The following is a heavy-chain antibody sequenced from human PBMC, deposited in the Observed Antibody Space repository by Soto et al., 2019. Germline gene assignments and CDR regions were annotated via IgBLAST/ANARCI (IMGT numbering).Heavy chain of an antibody. CDR1: GFTFSSYV. CDR3: AKDPYGSGSSSINWFDP. V-gene: IGHV3-23*01. D-gene: IGHD3-10*01. J-gene: IGHJ5*02. Sequence: GGSLRLSCAASGFTFSSYVMSWVRQAPGKGLEWVSAITGSGGTTYYTDSVKGRFTISRDNSKNTLHLQMYSLRAEDTAVYYCAKDPYGSGSSSINWFDPWGQGTLVTVSS. CDR2: ITGSGGTT.